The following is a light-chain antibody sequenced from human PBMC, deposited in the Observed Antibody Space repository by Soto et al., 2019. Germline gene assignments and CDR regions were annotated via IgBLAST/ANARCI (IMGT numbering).Light chain of an antibody. Sequence: DIQMTQSPSSLSASVGDRVTITCRTSQSISTYLNWYQYKPGKAPKVLIYGATSLQSGVPSRFSGSGSGTEFTLTINSLQPEDFATYSCQQTYSSPMCTFGQGTNLEI. CDR3: QQTYSSPMCT. J-gene: IGKJ2*02. CDR1: QSISTY. CDR2: GAT. V-gene: IGKV1-39*01.